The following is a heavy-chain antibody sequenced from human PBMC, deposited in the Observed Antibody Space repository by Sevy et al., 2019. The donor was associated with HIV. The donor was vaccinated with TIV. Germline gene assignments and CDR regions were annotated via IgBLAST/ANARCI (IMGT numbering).Heavy chain of an antibody. Sequence: GGSLRLSCAASGFTCSNAWMSWVRQAPGKGLEWVGRIKSKTDGGTTDYAAPVKGRFTISRDDSKNTQYLQMNSLKTEDTAGYYCTTNVFLDAFDIWGQWTMVTVSS. J-gene: IGHJ3*02. CDR2: IKSKTDGGTT. D-gene: IGHD3-3*01. V-gene: IGHV3-15*01. CDR1: GFTCSNAW. CDR3: TTNVFLDAFDI.